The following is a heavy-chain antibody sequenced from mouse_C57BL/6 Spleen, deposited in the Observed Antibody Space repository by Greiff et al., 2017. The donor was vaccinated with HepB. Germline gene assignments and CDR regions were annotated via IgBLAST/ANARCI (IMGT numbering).Heavy chain of an antibody. CDR3: ARGSRGGYFDV. V-gene: IGHV1-64*01. CDR2: IHPNSGST. J-gene: IGHJ1*03. Sequence: VQLQQSGAELVKPGASVKLSCKASGYTFTSYWMHWVKQRPGQGLEWIGMIHPNSGSTNYNEKFKSKATLTVDKSSSTAYMQLSSLTSEDSAVYYWARGSRGGYFDVWGTGTTVTVSS. D-gene: IGHD1-1*01. CDR1: GYTFTSYW.